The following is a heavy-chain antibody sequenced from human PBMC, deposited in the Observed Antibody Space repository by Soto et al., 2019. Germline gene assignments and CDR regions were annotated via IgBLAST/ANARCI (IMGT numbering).Heavy chain of an antibody. CDR3: ARGSVESQLRFRHYFDY. CDR1: GGSISSYY. D-gene: IGHD2-2*01. Sequence: SETLSLTCPVSGGSISSYYWSWIRQPAGKGLELIGRIYTSGSTNYSPSLKSRVTMSVDTSKNQFSLKMSSVTAADTAVYYCARGSVESQLRFRHYFDYLSQGTLVTAAS. J-gene: IGHJ4*02. CDR2: IYTSGST. V-gene: IGHV4-4*07.